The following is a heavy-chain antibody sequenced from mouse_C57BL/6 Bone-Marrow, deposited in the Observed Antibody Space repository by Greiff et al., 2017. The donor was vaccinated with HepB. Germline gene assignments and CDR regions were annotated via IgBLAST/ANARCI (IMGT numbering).Heavy chain of an antibody. CDR1: GYTFTSYW. Sequence: VQLQQPGAELVRPGTSVKLSCKASGYTFTSYWMHWVKQRPGQGLEWIGVIDPSDSYTNYNQKFKGKATLTVDTSSSTAYMQLSSLTSEDSAVYYCARSSITTVVDSLFDYWGQGTTLTVSS. D-gene: IGHD1-1*01. CDR3: ARSSITTVVDSLFDY. CDR2: IDPSDSYT. V-gene: IGHV1-59*01. J-gene: IGHJ2*01.